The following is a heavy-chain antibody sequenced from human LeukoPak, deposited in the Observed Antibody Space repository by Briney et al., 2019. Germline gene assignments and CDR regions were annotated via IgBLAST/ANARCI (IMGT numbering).Heavy chain of an antibody. J-gene: IGHJ4*02. V-gene: IGHV3-33*06. CDR1: GFTFSSYG. CDR2: IWYDGSNK. Sequence: PGGPLRLSCAASGFTFSSYGMHWVRQAPGKGLEWVAVIWYDGSNKYYADSVKGRFTISRDNSKNTLYLQMNSLKAEDTAVYYCAKEVGATHRYFDYWGQGTLVTVSS. D-gene: IGHD1-26*01. CDR3: AKEVGATHRYFDY.